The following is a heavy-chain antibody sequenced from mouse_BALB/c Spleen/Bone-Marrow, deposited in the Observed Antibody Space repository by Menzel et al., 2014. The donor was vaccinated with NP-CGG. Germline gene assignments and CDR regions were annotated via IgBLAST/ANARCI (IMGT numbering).Heavy chain of an antibody. V-gene: IGHV1-14*01. D-gene: IGHD1-1*01. CDR3: ARYPDYYGSSYAMDY. Sequence: VHVKQSGPELVKPGASVKMSCKASGYTFTNYVMHWVKQKPGQGLEWIGYINPYNDGTKYNEKFKGKATLTSDKSSSTAYMELSSLTSEDSAVYYCARYPDYYGSSYAMDYWGQGTSVTVSS. CDR1: GYTFTNYV. J-gene: IGHJ4*01. CDR2: INPYNDGT.